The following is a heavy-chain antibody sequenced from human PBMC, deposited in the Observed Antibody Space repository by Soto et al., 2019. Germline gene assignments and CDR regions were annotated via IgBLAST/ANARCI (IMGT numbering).Heavy chain of an antibody. CDR2: IYYRGST. Sequence: PSETLSLTCTVSGGSISSSSYYWGWIRQPPGKGREWIGSIYYRGSTYYNPSLKSRVTISVDTSKNQFSLKLSSVTAADTAVYYCARHGEWGFGLQANYYYYGMDVWGQGTTVTVSS. V-gene: IGHV4-39*01. D-gene: IGHD4-4*01. CDR1: GGSISSSSYY. J-gene: IGHJ6*02. CDR3: ARHGEWGFGLQANYYYYGMDV.